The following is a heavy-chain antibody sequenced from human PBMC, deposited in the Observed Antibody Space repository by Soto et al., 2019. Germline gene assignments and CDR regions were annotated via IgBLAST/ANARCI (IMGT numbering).Heavy chain of an antibody. V-gene: IGHV4-31*03. CDR3: ARVPKESIAVAGTYAFDI. CDR1: GGSISSGGYY. J-gene: IGHJ3*02. CDR2: IYYSGST. Sequence: PSETLSLTCTVSGGSISSGGYYWSWIRKHPGKGLEWIGYIYYSGSTYYNPSLKSRVTISVDTSNNQFSLKLSSVTAADTAVYYCARVPKESIAVAGTYAFDIWVQGTMVTVSS. D-gene: IGHD6-19*01.